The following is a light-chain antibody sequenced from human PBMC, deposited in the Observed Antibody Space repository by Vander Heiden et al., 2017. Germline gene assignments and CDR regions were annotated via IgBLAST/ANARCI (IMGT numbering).Light chain of an antibody. CDR2: SNN. J-gene: IGLJ3*02. Sequence: QSVLTQPPSASGTPGQRVTISCSGSSSNIGSHNVNWYQQLSGRAPKLLIHSNNQRPSGVPDRFSGSRSGTSAFLAISGLQSEDESVYYCATWDVTLTGYWVFGGGTKLTVL. CDR1: SSNIGSHN. V-gene: IGLV1-44*01. CDR3: ATWDVTLTGYWV.